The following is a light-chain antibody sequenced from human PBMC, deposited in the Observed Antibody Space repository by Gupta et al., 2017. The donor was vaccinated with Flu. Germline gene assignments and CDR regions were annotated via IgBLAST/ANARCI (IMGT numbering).Light chain of an antibody. J-gene: IGKJ1*01. Sequence: DTQMTQSPSSLSASVGDRVTITCRASQSISSYLNWYQQKPGKAPKLLIYAASSLQSGVPSRFSGSGSGTEFTLTISSLQPEDFATYYCQQSDSTSWTFGQGTKVEIK. CDR3: QQSDSTSWT. CDR1: QSISSY. CDR2: AAS. V-gene: IGKV1-39*01.